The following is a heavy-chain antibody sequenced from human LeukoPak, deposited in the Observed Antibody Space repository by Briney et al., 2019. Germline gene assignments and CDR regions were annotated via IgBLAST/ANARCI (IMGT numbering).Heavy chain of an antibody. CDR3: ARFRCSSTSCYGRYYGMDV. CDR1: GYTFTNYY. CDR2: ISADNGNT. J-gene: IGHJ6*02. V-gene: IGHV1-18*04. Sequence: ASVEVSCKASGYTFTNYYVHWVRQAPGQGLKWMGWISADNGNTNYAEKLQGRVTMTTDTSTSTAYMELRSLRSDDTAVYYCARFRCSSTSCYGRYYGMDVWGQGTTVTVSS. D-gene: IGHD2-2*01.